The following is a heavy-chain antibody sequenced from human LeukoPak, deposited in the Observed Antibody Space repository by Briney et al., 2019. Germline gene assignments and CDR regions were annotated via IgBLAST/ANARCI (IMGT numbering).Heavy chain of an antibody. V-gene: IGHV1-69*05. CDR3: ARGTPYLGTTSPSYYYMDV. CDR1: GGTFSSYA. J-gene: IGHJ6*03. Sequence: ASVKVSCKASGGTFSSYAISWVRQAPGQGLEWMGGIIPIFGTANYALKFQGRVTITTDESTSTAYMELSSLRSEDTAVYYCARGTPYLGTTSPSYYYMDVWGKGTTVTVSS. D-gene: IGHD1-14*01. CDR2: IIPIFGTA.